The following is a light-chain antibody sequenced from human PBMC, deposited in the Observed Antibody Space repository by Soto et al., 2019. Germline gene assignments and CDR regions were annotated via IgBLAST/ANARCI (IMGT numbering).Light chain of an antibody. CDR1: SSDVGGYNY. V-gene: IGLV2-8*01. CDR3: SSYAGNKNVV. J-gene: IGLJ2*01. Sequence: QSALTQPPSASGSPGQSVTISCTGTSSDVGGYNYVSWYQQHPGKAPKLMIYEVSKRPSGVPDRFSGSKSGNTASLTVSGLQAADEADYFCSSYAGNKNVVFGGGTKPTVL. CDR2: EVS.